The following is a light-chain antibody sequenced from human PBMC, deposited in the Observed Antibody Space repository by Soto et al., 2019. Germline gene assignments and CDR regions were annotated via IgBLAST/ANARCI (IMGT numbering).Light chain of an antibody. CDR3: QQYNDYLT. J-gene: IGKJ5*01. V-gene: IGKV1-5*03. CDR2: KAS. Sequence: DIQMTQSPSTLSASVGDRVTITCRASQSISSWLAWYQLKPGKAPILLIYKASMLESGVPSRFSGSGSGTEFTLTISSLQPDDFATYYCQQYNDYLTFGQGTRLEIK. CDR1: QSISSW.